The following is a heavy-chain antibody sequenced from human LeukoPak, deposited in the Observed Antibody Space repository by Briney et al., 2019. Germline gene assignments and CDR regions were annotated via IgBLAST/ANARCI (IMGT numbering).Heavy chain of an antibody. J-gene: IGHJ4*02. CDR2: ISADGTKK. CDR1: GFTLSSYA. Sequence: GGSLRLSCAAPGFTLSSYAMYWVRQAPGEGLEWVAVISADGTKKYYADYVKGRFTISRDNSKNTLYLQMNNLRPEDTAVYSCARDPHSGYLAYWGQGTLVTVSS. D-gene: IGHD5-18*01. CDR3: ARDPHSGYLAY. V-gene: IGHV3-30*04.